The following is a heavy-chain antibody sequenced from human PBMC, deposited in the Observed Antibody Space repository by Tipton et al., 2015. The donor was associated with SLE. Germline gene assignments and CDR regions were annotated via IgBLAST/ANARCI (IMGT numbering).Heavy chain of an antibody. CDR2: IAAIGGST. J-gene: IGHJ3*02. Sequence: GSLRLSCAASGFTFSSYAMSWVRQAPGKGLEWVSTIAAIGGSTYYADSVKGRFTISRDNSKNTLYLQMNSLRAEDTALYYCAKGSSGRGIYAFDIWGQGTMVTVSS. CDR1: GFTFSSYA. CDR3: AKGSSGRGIYAFDI. D-gene: IGHD3-22*01. V-gene: IGHV3-23*01.